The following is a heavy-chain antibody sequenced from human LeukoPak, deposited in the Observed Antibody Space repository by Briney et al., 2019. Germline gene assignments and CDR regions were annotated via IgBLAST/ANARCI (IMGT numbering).Heavy chain of an antibody. J-gene: IGHJ4*02. CDR1: GFTFSSYS. D-gene: IGHD3-3*01. Sequence: PGGSLRLSCAASGFTFSSYSMNWVRQAPGKGLEWVSSISSSSSYIYYADSVKGRFTISRDNAKNSLYLQMSSLRAEDTAVYYCARAHMAKKSGYYLDYWGQGTLVTVSS. V-gene: IGHV3-21*01. CDR3: ARAHMAKKSGYYLDY. CDR2: ISSSSSYI.